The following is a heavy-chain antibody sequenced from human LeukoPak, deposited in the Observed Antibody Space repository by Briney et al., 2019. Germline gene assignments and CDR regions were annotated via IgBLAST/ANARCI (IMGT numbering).Heavy chain of an antibody. J-gene: IGHJ4*02. CDR3: ARDGSGYSGGLGY. V-gene: IGHV4-39*02. D-gene: IGHD5-12*01. CDR1: GGSIRSSYYY. CDR2: IYDSGST. Sequence: PSETLSLTCTVSGGSIRSSYYYWGWIRQPPGKGLEWIGSIYDSGSTYYNPSLKSRVTISVDTSKNQFSLKLNSVTAADTAVYYCARDGSGYSGGLGYWGQGTLVTVSS.